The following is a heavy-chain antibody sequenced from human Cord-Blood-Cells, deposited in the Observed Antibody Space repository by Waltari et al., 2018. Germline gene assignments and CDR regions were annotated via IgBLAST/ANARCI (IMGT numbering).Heavy chain of an antibody. Sequence: QVQLVESGGGVVQPGRSLRLSCAASGFTFSSYAMHWVRPAPGKGLEWGAVIAYDGSNKYYADSVKGRFTISRDNSKNTLYLQMNSLRAEDTAVYYCARGSLGQRYYYGSGSYLDYFDYWGQGTLVTVSS. CDR2: IAYDGSNK. CDR1: GFTFSSYA. V-gene: IGHV3-30*04. D-gene: IGHD3-10*01. J-gene: IGHJ4*02. CDR3: ARGSLGQRYYYGSGSYLDYFDY.